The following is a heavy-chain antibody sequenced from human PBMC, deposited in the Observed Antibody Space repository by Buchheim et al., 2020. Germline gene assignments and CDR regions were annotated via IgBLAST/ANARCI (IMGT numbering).Heavy chain of an antibody. Sequence: EVQLVESGGGLVQPGGSLRLSCAASGFSISSYWMHWVRQSPGKGPVWVSRINSDGSSSSDADSVQGRFTIYRDNAKNTLTLQMNSLRVEDTALYHCVRGAPFDLWGRGT. CDR3: VRGAPFDL. V-gene: IGHV3-74*01. J-gene: IGHJ4*02. CDR2: INSDGSSS. CDR1: GFSISSYW.